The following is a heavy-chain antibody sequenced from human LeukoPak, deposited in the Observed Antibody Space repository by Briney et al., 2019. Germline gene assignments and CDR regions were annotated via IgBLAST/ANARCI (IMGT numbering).Heavy chain of an antibody. CDR2: IYYSGST. Sequence: SETLSLTCTVSGGYITSSSYYWDWIRQPPGRGLEWIGSIYYSGSTYYNSSLKSRVTISVDTSKNQFSLKLSSVTAADTAVYYCARRMGRRFGERYYYYHYMDVWGTGTTVTISS. CDR1: GGYITSSSYY. J-gene: IGHJ6*03. V-gene: IGHV4-39*01. CDR3: ARRMGRRFGERYYYYHYMDV. D-gene: IGHD3-10*01.